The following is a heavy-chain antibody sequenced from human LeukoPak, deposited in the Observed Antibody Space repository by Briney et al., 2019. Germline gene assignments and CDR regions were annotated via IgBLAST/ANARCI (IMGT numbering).Heavy chain of an antibody. V-gene: IGHV1-3*01. CDR3: ARAHPLDVDSYYYDSSGYPDY. CDR1: GYTFTSYA. CDR2: INAGNGNT. J-gene: IGHJ4*02. D-gene: IGHD3-22*01. Sequence: ASVKVSCRASGYTFTSYAMHWVRQAPGQRLEWMGWINAGNGNTKYSQKLQGRVTITRDTSASTAYMELSSLRSEDTAVYYCARAHPLDVDSYYYDSSGYPDYWGQGTLVTVSS.